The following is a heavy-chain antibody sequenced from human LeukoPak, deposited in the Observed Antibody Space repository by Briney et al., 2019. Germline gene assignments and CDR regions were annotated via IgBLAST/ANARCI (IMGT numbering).Heavy chain of an antibody. Sequence: GGSLRLSCAASGFTFSSYSMNWVRQAPGKGLEWVSSISSSSSYIYYADSVKGRFTISRDNAKNSLYLQMNSLRAEDTAGYYCARDQAVAGYYYYGMDVWGQGTTVTVSS. CDR2: ISSSSSYI. CDR3: ARDQAVAGYYYYGMDV. V-gene: IGHV3-21*01. CDR1: GFTFSSYS. D-gene: IGHD6-19*01. J-gene: IGHJ6*02.